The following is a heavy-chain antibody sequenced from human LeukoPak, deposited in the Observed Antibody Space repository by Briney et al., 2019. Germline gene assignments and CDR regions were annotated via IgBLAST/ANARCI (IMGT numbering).Heavy chain of an antibody. CDR2: ISSSGSTI. V-gene: IGHV3-11*01. J-gene: IGHJ4*02. D-gene: IGHD1-7*01. CDR3: ARDWGELLRGLFDY. CDR1: GITFSDYY. Sequence: GGSLRLSCAASGITFSDYYMSWIRQAPGKGLEWVSYISSSGSTIYYADSVKGRFAISRDNAKNSLYLQMNSLRAEDTAVYYCARDWGELLRGLFDYWGQGTLVTVSS.